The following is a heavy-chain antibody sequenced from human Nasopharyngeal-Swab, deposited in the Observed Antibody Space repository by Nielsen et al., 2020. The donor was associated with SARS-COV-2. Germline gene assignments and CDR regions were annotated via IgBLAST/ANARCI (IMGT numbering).Heavy chain of an antibody. CDR2: IYYSGST. CDR3: ARKSGWLGAFDI. J-gene: IGHJ3*02. Sequence: GSLRLSCTVSGGSISSYYCSWIRQPPGKGLEWIGYIYYSGSTNYNPSLKSRVTISVDTSKNQFSLKLSSVTAADTAVYYCARKSGWLGAFDIWGQGTMVTVSS. CDR1: GGSISSYY. D-gene: IGHD5-12*01. V-gene: IGHV4-59*08.